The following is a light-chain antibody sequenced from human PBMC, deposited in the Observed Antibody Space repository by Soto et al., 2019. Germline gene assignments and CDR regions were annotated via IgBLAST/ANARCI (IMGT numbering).Light chain of an antibody. V-gene: IGKV1-13*02. CDR1: QGISSA. CDR2: DVA. J-gene: IGKJ4*01. Sequence: QLTQSPSSLSVAVGDRVTITCRARQGISSALAWYQQKPGKSPNLLIYDVASLESGVPSRFSGRGSGTDFSLTISSLQPEDFATYYCQQFNTYPALTFGGGTKVEIK. CDR3: QQFNTYPALT.